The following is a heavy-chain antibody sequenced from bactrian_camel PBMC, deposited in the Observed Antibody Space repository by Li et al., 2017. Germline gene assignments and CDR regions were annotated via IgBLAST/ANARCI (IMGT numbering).Heavy chain of an antibody. CDR3: VVESWGLLSTSRFCSANY. CDR1: GYTSKSAY. D-gene: IGHD5*01. V-gene: IGHV3S63*01. CDR2: VGTSDGRT. J-gene: IGHJ4*01. Sequence: VQLVESGGGSVQAGGSLRLSCVASGYTSKSAYMGWFRQAPGKEREAVAAVGTSDGRTYYADSAKGRFIVSQDKANNAVYLKMTNVKPEDAAMYYCVVESWGLLSTSRFCSANYEGQGTQVTVS.